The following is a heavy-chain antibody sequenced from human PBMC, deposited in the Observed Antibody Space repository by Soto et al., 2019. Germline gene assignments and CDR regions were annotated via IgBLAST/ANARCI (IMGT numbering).Heavy chain of an antibody. CDR1: GFTFNTYG. D-gene: IGHD6-19*01. Sequence: VGSLRLSCAASGFTFNTYGMHWVRQAPGKGLEWEAFISYEGSNEYDADSVKGRFTISRDNSKNTVFLQMNRLRGEDTAVYYCAKSLAVAAGWFDPWGQGALVTVSS. CDR2: ISYEGSNE. V-gene: IGHV3-30*18. J-gene: IGHJ5*02. CDR3: AKSLAVAAGWFDP.